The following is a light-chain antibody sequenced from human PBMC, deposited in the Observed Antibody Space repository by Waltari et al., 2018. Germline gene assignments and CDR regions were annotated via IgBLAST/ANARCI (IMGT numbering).Light chain of an antibody. Sequence: EIVLTQSPGTLSLSPGESATISCRTSQSVTRALAWYQQKPGPAPRLLIYGASNRATGIPDRFSGSGSGTDFSLTISSLEPEDFAVYYCQHYLRLPVTFGQGTKVEVK. J-gene: IGKJ1*01. CDR1: QSVTRA. V-gene: IGKV3-20*01. CDR2: GAS. CDR3: QHYLRLPVT.